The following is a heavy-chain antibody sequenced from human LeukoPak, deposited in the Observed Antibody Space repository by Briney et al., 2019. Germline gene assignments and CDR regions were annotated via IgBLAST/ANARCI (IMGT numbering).Heavy chain of an antibody. J-gene: IGHJ6*03. V-gene: IGHV4-4*07. CDR3: AREDTSDIVVVPAAMGDYYYYYYMDV. CDR2: IYTRGST. Sequence: SETLSPTCTVAGGSISRDYGSWIRQPAGNGLEWIGRIYTRGSTNYNPSLKSRVAMSVDTYKIQFSLKLSSVTAADTAVYYCAREDTSDIVVVPAAMGDYYYYYYMDVWGKGTTVTVSS. D-gene: IGHD2-2*01. CDR1: GGSISRDY.